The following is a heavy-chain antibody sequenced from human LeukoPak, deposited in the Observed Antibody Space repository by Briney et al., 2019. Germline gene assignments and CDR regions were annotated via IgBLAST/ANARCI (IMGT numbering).Heavy chain of an antibody. CDR1: GGTFSSYA. J-gene: IGHJ3*02. D-gene: IGHD1-26*01. CDR3: ARDEGVSGSYFYYKGAFDI. V-gene: IGHV1-69*04. Sequence: SVKVSCKASGGTFSSYAISWVRQAPGQGLEWMGRIIPILGIANYAQKFQGRVTFTADKSTSTAYMELSSLRSEDTAVYYCARDEGVSGSYFYYKGAFDIWGQGTMVTVSS. CDR2: IIPILGIA.